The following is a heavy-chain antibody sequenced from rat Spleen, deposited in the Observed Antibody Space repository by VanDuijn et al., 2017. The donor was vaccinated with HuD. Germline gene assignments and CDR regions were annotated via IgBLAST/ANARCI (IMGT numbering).Heavy chain of an antibody. V-gene: IGHV5-31*01. CDR1: GFTFNKYW. Sequence: EVQLVESGGGLVQPGRSLKLSCEASGFTFNKYWMTWIRQAPGKGLEWIASIINTGDGTYYPDSLKGRFTVSRDNAKSTLFLQMNSLRSEDTATYYCSPLPGRNLDYWGQGVMVTVSS. J-gene: IGHJ2*01. D-gene: IGHD1-4*01. CDR3: SPLPGRNLDY. CDR2: IINTGDGT.